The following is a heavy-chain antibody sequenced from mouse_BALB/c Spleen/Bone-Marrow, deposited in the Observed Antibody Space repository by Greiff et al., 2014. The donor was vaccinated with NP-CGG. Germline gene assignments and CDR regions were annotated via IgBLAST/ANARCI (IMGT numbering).Heavy chain of an antibody. Sequence: EVKLLESGPELVKPGASVKVSCKASGYAFTSYNMYWTKQSHGKSLEWIGYIDPYNGGTSYNQKFKGRATLTVDKSSSTAYMHLNSLTSEDSAVYYCARQKTIYYGNYFDYWGQGTTLTVSS. J-gene: IGHJ2*01. CDR3: ARQKTIYYGNYFDY. CDR2: IDPYNGGT. CDR1: GYAFTSYN. D-gene: IGHD2-1*01. V-gene: IGHV1S135*01.